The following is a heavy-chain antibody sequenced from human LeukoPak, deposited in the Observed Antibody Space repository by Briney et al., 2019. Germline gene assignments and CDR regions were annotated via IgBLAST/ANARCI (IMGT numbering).Heavy chain of an antibody. D-gene: IGHD5/OR15-5a*01. CDR2: ISSSSDYI. CDR1: GFTFSDYS. CDR3: ARSRSVSNYKGMDV. V-gene: IGHV3-21*01. Sequence: GGSLRLSCPASGFTFSDYSMSWVRQAPGGGLEWVSSISSSSDYIYYADSVKGRFTISRDNARNSLYLQMNSLRAEDTAVYYCARSRSVSNYKGMDVWGQGTTVTVSS. J-gene: IGHJ6*02.